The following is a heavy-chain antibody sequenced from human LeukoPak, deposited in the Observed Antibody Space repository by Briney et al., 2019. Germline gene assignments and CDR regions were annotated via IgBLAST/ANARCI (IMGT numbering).Heavy chain of an antibody. CDR2: ISSSGSTM. D-gene: IGHD3-22*01. CDR3: ARDSRFRTSHSSGYQGGFDY. Sequence: PGGSLRLSCAASGFTFSDYYMSWIRQAPGKGLEWVSYISSSGSTMYYADSVKGRFTISRDNAKNSLYLQMNSLRAENTAVYYCARDSRFRTSHSSGYQGGFDYWGQGTLVTVSS. CDR1: GFTFSDYY. V-gene: IGHV3-11*04. J-gene: IGHJ4*02.